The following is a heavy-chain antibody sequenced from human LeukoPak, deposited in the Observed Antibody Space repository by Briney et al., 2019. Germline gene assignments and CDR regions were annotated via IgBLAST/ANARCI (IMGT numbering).Heavy chain of an antibody. V-gene: IGHV4-39*01. CDR2: IYYSGST. Sequence: SETLSLTCTVSGGSISSNNYYWGWVRQPPGKGLEWIGSIYYSGSTYYNPSLKIRVTISLDTSKNLFSLRLSSVTAADTAVYYCATHVRGTGTTRWFDPWGQGTLVTVSS. CDR3: ATHVRGTGTTRWFDP. J-gene: IGHJ5*02. CDR1: GGSISSNNYY. D-gene: IGHD1-14*01.